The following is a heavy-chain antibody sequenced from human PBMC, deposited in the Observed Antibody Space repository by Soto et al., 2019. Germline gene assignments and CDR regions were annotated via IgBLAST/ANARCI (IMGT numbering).Heavy chain of an antibody. V-gene: IGHV3-15*07. D-gene: IGHD1-7*01. CDR3: TTDSYLSLKLARFHS. Sequence: GGSLTLFAESARFAFSTALRNSARRAPGKILEWVGRIKSKTDGGTPDFAAPVRGRFAISRDDSKSMVYLQMNSLKTEDTAVYDSTTDSYLSLKLARFHSWGVGTLGTAS. CDR2: IKSKTDGGTP. J-gene: IGHJ5*01. CDR1: RFAFSTAL.